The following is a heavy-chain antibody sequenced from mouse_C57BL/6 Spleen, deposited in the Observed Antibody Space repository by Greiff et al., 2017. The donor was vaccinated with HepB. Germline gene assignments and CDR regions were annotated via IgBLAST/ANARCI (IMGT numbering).Heavy chain of an antibody. CDR2: ISYDGSN. V-gene: IGHV3-6*01. D-gene: IGHD1-3*01. CDR1: GYSITSGYY. J-gene: IGHJ3*01. Sequence: DVKLVESGPGLVKPSQSLSLTCSVTGYSITSGYYWNWIRQFPGNKLEWMGYISYDGSNNYNPSLKNRISITRDTSKNQFFLKLNSVTTEDTATYYCARGESNWFAYWGQGTLVTVSA. CDR3: ARGESNWFAY.